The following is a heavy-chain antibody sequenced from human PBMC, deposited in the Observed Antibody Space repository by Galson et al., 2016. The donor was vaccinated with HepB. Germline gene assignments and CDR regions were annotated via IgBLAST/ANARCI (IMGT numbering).Heavy chain of an antibody. V-gene: IGHV4-31*03. J-gene: IGHJ5*02. CDR2: IYYSGST. D-gene: IGHD3-10*01. CDR3: ARAPEWFRANWFDP. Sequence: TLSLTCTVSGGSISSGGYYWSWIRQHPGKGLEWIGYIYYSGSTYYNPSLKSRVTISVDTSKNQFSLRLSSVTAADTAVYYYARAPEWFRANWFDPWGQGTLVTVSS. CDR1: GGSISSGGYY.